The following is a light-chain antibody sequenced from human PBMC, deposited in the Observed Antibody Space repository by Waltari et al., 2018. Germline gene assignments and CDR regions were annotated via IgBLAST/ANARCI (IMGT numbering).Light chain of an antibody. V-gene: IGLV3-19*01. CDR2: GKE. CDR1: SLRTSY. J-gene: IGLJ2*01. Sequence: SSGLTQDPAVSVALGQTIRITCRGASLRTSYASRYQVKTVQAPVLVMFGKEKRPSGVPDRISGESSETTSSLIITGAQAEDEADYYCSSRNGRASQVVFAGGTKVTVL. CDR3: SSRNGRASQVV.